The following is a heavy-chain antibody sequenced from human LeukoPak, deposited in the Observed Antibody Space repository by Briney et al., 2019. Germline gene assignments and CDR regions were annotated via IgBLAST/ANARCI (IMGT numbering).Heavy chain of an antibody. D-gene: IGHD1-26*01. Sequence: PGGSLRLSCAASGFTFSSYWMSWVRQAPGKGLEWVANIKQDGSDKYYVDSVKGRFTISRDNAKNSVCLQMNSLRAEDTAVYYCARDKVVGATLFDYWGQGTLVTVSS. V-gene: IGHV3-7*01. CDR1: GFTFSSYW. J-gene: IGHJ4*02. CDR3: ARDKVVGATLFDY. CDR2: IKQDGSDK.